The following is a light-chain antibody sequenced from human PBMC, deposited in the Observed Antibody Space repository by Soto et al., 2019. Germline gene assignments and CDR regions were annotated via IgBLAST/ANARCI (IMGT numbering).Light chain of an antibody. J-gene: IGKJ5*01. V-gene: IGKV1-27*01. Sequence: DIQMTQSPSSLSASVGDIVTITCRASQGISNYLAWYQQKPGKVPKVLIYVASALQSGVPSRFSGSGSGTEFTLTISSLQPDDFATYYCQQYNRYSITFGQGTRLEIK. CDR3: QQYNRYSIT. CDR1: QGISNY. CDR2: VAS.